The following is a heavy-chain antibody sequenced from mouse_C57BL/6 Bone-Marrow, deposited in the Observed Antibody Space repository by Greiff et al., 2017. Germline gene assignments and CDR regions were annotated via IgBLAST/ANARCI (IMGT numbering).Heavy chain of an antibody. D-gene: IGHD2-4*01. Sequence: QVQLQQPGAELVKPGASVKLSCKASGYTFTSYWMQWVKQRPGQGLEWIGEIDPSDSYTNYNQKFNGKATLTVDTSSSTAYMQLSSLTSEDSAVYYCARDDSWYFDVWGTGTTVTVSS. CDR3: ARDDSWYFDV. CDR2: IDPSDSYT. J-gene: IGHJ1*03. V-gene: IGHV1-50*01. CDR1: GYTFTSYW.